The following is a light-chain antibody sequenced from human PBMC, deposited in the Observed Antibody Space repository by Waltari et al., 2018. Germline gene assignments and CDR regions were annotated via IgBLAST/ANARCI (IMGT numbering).Light chain of an antibody. CDR1: QSLLYTSNNKNY. V-gene: IGKV4-1*01. CDR2: WAS. Sequence: DVVMTQSPDSLAVSLGERATINCKSRQSLLYTSNNKNYLAWYQQKPGQPPKILIYWASIRESGVPDRFSGGGSGTDFTLTISGLQAEDVASYFCLQYLHTPRTFGQGTKVEIK. CDR3: LQYLHTPRT. J-gene: IGKJ1*01.